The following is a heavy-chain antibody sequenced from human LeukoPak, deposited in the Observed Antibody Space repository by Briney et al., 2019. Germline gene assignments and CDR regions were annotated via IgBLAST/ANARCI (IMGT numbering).Heavy chain of an antibody. CDR2: VAVRGDVT. J-gene: IGHJ4*02. Sequence: GGSLRLSCAASGFTFRSYAMNWVRLAPGKGLEWVSSVAVRGDVTYYADSVKGRFTISRGNSKNTLYLQMNSLRAEDTAVYHCAREDRSSGFYGLDYWGQGTLVTVSS. CDR3: AREDRSSGFYGLDY. D-gene: IGHD6-19*01. CDR1: GFTFRSYA. V-gene: IGHV3-23*01.